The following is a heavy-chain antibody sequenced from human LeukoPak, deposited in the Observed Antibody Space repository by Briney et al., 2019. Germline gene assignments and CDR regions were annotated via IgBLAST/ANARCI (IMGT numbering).Heavy chain of an antibody. V-gene: IGHV3-23*01. Sequence: GGSLRLSCAASGFTFSRYGMRWVRQAPGKGLAWVSAITGRGVRTYNGDSVKGRFTISRDTSKNTVYLQMNSLRGDDTAVYYCANGAHPDSSHYYFDYWGQGALVTVSS. CDR3: ANGAHPDSSHYYFDY. CDR1: GFTFSRYG. D-gene: IGHD2-2*01. CDR2: ITGRGVRT. J-gene: IGHJ4*02.